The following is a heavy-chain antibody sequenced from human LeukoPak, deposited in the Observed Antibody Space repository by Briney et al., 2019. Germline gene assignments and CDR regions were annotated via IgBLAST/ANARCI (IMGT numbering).Heavy chain of an antibody. D-gene: IGHD3-16*02. CDR2: ISSSSSYI. Sequence: GGSLRLSCAASGFTFSSYSMNWVRQAPGKGLEWVSSISSSSSYIYYADSVKGRFTISRDNAKNSLYLQMNSLRAEDTAVYYCAREWSGWESSGHAFDIWGQGTMVTVSS. V-gene: IGHV3-21*01. J-gene: IGHJ3*02. CDR1: GFTFSSYS. CDR3: AREWSGWESSGHAFDI.